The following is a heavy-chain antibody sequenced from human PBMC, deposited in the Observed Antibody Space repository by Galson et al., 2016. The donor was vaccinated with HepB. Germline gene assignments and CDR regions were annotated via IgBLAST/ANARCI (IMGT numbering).Heavy chain of an antibody. V-gene: IGHV4-31*03. CDR2: ISYSGST. CDR1: GGSVSIGTFY. Sequence: TLSLTCTVSGGSVSIGTFYWSWIRQQPGKGLEWIGFISYSGSTSYNPSLKSRATISSDASKNHFSLKLSSVTAADTAVFYCARAKTGYSGGWAFDFWGQGSLVTVSS. CDR3: ARAKTGYSGGWAFDF. D-gene: IGHD6-19*01. J-gene: IGHJ4*02.